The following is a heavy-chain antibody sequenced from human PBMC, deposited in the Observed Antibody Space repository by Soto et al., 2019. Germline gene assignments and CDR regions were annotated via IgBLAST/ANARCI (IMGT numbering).Heavy chain of an antibody. CDR2: ISYDGSNK. Sequence: HPGGSLRLACAASGFTFSSYGMHWVRQAPGKGLEWVAVISYDGSNKYYADSVKGRFTISRDNSKNTLYLQMNSLRAEDTAVYYCAKDSQYGDYGRDDAFDIWAQRTMVTVSS. CDR3: AKDSQYGDYGRDDAFDI. CDR1: GFTFSSYG. D-gene: IGHD4-17*01. V-gene: IGHV3-30*18. J-gene: IGHJ3*02.